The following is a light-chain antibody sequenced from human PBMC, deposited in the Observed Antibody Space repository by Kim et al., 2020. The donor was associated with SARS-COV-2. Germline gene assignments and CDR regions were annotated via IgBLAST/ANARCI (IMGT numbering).Light chain of an antibody. CDR2: SND. V-gene: IGLV1-44*01. CDR3: AVWDDSLNGRV. Sequence: QSVLVQPPSASGTPGQRVTISCSGINSHIGSNPISWYQQAPGAAPKLLIYSNDQRPSGVPARFSGSKSGASASLAISGLQSEDEADYYCAVWDDSLNGRVFGGGTKLTV. CDR1: NSHIGSNP. J-gene: IGLJ3*02.